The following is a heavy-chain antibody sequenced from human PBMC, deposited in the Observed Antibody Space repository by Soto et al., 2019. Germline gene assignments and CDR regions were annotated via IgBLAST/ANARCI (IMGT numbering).Heavy chain of an antibody. D-gene: IGHD4-4*01. V-gene: IGHV3-66*01. CDR3: ARDSYTRY. CDR1: GFIVSIYY. CDR2: IYNDGST. J-gene: IGHJ4*02. Sequence: EVQLVESGGGLVQPGGSLRLSCAASGFIVSIYYMSWVRQAPGKGLEWVSIIYNDGSTYYADSVKGRFTISRDDSKNTLYLQILSLSAEDTAVYYCARDSYTRYWGQGTLVTVSS.